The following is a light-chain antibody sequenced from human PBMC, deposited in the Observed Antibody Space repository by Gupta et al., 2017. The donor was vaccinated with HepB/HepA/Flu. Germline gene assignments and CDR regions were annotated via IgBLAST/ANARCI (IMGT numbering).Light chain of an antibody. Sequence: DIVMTQSPLSLPVAPGEPASISCRSSQSLLYSDGYNYVDWYLQKPGQSPQLLIYLGSKRDSGGPDRISGCRLLRDFTLESSRAEVEDVGGYYGTRGLPTGTFGQGTRVEIK. CDR2: LGS. J-gene: IGKJ1*01. CDR1: QSLLYSDGYNY. V-gene: IGKV2-28*01. CDR3: TRGLPTGT.